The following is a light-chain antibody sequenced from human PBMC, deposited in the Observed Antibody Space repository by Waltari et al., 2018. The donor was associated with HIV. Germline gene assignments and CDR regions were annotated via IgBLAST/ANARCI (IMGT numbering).Light chain of an antibody. CDR2: EVT. CDR1: NSDIGTYDY. CDR3: SSFANRDGFYVL. V-gene: IGLV2-8*01. Sequence: QSALNQPPSASGSPGQPVTLSCPGTNSDIGTYDYAPWSQQHPSKTPKLVISEVTKRPSGVADRFSGSKSGNTAFLTVSGLQAEDEADYYCSSFANRDGFYVLFGGGTRLTVL. J-gene: IGLJ2*01.